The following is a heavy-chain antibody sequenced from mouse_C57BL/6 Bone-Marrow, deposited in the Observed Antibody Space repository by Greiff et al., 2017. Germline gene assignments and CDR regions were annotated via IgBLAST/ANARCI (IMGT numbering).Heavy chain of an antibody. J-gene: IGHJ2*01. D-gene: IGHD2-12*01. Sequence: QVQLQQPGPELVMPGASVKLSCKASGYTFTSYWMHWVKQRPGQGLEWIGEIDPADGYTNYNQKFKGKSTLTVDKSSSTAYMQLSSLTSEDSAVYFCASSLHHCDYWGQGTTLTVSS. CDR3: ASSLHHCDY. CDR1: GYTFTSYW. CDR2: IDPADGYT. V-gene: IGHV1-69*01.